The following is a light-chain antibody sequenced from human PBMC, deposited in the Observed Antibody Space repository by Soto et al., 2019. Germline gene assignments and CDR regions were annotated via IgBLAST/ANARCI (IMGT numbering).Light chain of an antibody. Sequence: EIVMTQSPATLSVSPGERATLSCKASQSVGTYLAWYQQKPGQAPRLLIYGASTRDTGVPARFSGGGSGTEFTLTISSLQSEDFAIYHCQQYDNLPPWTFGQGTKVEIK. CDR2: GAS. CDR1: QSVGTY. CDR3: QQYDNLPPWT. J-gene: IGKJ1*01. V-gene: IGKV3-15*01.